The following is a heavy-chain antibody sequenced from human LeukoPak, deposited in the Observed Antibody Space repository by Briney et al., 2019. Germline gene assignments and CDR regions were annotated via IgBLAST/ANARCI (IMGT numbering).Heavy chain of an antibody. CDR3: AKDTEWELQGDFDY. CDR2: ISGSGGST. CDR1: GFTFSSYS. D-gene: IGHD1-26*01. J-gene: IGHJ4*02. Sequence: GGSLRLSCAASGFTFSSYSLNWVRQAPGKGLEWVSAISGSGGSTYYADSVKGRFTISRDNSKNTLYLQMNSLRAEDTAVYYCAKDTEWELQGDFDYWGQGTLVTVSS. V-gene: IGHV3-23*01.